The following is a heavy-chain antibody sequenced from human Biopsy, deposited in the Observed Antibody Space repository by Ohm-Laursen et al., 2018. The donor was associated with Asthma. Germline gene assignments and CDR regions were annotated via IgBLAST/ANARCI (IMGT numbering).Heavy chain of an antibody. CDR3: ARGDSSNWSHYYFDY. D-gene: IGHD3-22*01. Sequence: SLRLSCAASGFAVSRDHMFWVRQAPGKGLEWVSVIYSGGTSYTADSVRGRFTISRDYSKNTLYLQMHSLRAEDTAVYYCARGDSSNWSHYYFDYWGQGTLLTVSS. CDR2: IYSGGTS. CDR1: GFAVSRDH. J-gene: IGHJ4*02. V-gene: IGHV3-53*01.